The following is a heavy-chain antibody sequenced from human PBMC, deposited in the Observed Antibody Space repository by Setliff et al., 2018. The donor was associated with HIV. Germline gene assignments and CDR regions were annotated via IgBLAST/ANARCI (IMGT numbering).Heavy chain of an antibody. D-gene: IGHD5-12*01. CDR1: GGSFRGYY. CDR2: INDSGTT. J-gene: IGHJ4*02. Sequence: SETLSLTCDVYGGSFRGYYWSWIRQSPGKGLEWIAEINDSGTTTSNPSLKSRVTISLDTPKNQFSLKLNSVTAADTAVYYCARIKWLRLYYFDYWGQGALVTVSS. CDR3: ARIKWLRLYYFDY. V-gene: IGHV4-34*01.